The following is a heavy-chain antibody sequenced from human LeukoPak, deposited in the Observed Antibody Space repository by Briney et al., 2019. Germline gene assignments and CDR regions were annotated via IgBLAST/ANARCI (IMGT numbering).Heavy chain of an antibody. CDR3: ARVQGYSGYSLFDY. CDR2: IYYSGST. J-gene: IGHJ4*02. CDR1: GGSISSGGYY. V-gene: IGHV4-31*02. Sequence: SETLSLTCTVSGGSISSGGYYWSWIRQHPGKGLEWLGYIYYSGSTYFYPSLKGRVTISVDTSKNQFSLKLSSVTAADTAVYYCARVQGYSGYSLFDYWGQGTLVTVSS. D-gene: IGHD5-12*01.